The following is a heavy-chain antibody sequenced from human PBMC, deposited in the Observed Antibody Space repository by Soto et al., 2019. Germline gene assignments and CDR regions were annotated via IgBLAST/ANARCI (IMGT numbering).Heavy chain of an antibody. D-gene: IGHD2-2*01. CDR1: GASVSSGRYY. CDR2: IFYNWNT. CDR3: ARVPDY. V-gene: IGHV4-61*01. J-gene: IGHJ4*02. Sequence: SETLSLTCTVSGASVSSGRYYWSWIRQPPGKGLEWIGYIFYNWNTNYNPSLKSRVTMSLDTSKNQFSLKLSSVTAADTAVYYCARVPDYWGQGILVTVSS.